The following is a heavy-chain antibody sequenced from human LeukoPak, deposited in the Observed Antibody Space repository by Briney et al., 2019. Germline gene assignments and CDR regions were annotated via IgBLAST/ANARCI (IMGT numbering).Heavy chain of an antibody. CDR2: INTNTGNP. D-gene: IGHD6-13*01. J-gene: IGHJ4*02. V-gene: IGHV7-4-1*02. Sequence: ASVKVSCKASGYTFTSYYMHWVRQAPGQGLEWMGWINTNTGNPTYAQGFTGRFVFSLDTSVSTAYLQISSLKAEDTAVYYCARRNRGIAADSDYWGQGTLVTVSS. CDR1: GYTFTSYY. CDR3: ARRNRGIAADSDY.